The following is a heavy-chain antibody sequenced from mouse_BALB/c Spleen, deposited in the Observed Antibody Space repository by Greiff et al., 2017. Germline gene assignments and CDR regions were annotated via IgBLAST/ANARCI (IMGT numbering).Heavy chain of an antibody. V-gene: IGHV14-3*02. Sequence: VQLQQSGAELVKPGASVKMSCTASGFNIKDTYMHWVKQRPEQGLEWIGRIDPANGNTKYDPKFQGKATITADTSSNTAYLKLSSLTSEDTAVYYCARSGAGSSSYYAMDYWGQGTSVTVSS. CDR2: IDPANGNT. CDR3: ARSGAGSSSYYAMDY. J-gene: IGHJ4*01. D-gene: IGHD1-1*01. CDR1: GFNIKDTY.